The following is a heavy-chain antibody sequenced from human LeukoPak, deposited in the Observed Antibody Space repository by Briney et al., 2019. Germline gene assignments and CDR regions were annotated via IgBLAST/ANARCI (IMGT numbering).Heavy chain of an antibody. D-gene: IGHD3-16*01. Sequence: GGSLRLSCVASGFTFTSDAMNWVRQAPGKGLEWVANIKHDESEKNYLDSVKGRFTISRDNAQNSLYLQMNGLRVEDTAVYYCTRRLDDWGQGTLVTVSS. V-gene: IGHV3-7*01. J-gene: IGHJ4*02. CDR3: TRRLDD. CDR2: IKHDESEK. CDR1: GFTFTSDA.